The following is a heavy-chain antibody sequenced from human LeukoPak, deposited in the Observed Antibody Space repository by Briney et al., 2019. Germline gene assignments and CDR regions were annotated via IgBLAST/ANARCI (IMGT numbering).Heavy chain of an antibody. J-gene: IGHJ4*02. D-gene: IGHD3-22*01. CDR1: GFTFSSYE. CDR3: VGDTSGFCFDY. Sequence: GGSLRLSCAASGFTFSSYEMNWVRQAPGKGLEWVSYINRSGYTIYYADSVKGRFTISRDNTKNSLYLQMNSLRAEDTAVYYCVGDTSGFCFDYWGQGTLVTVSS. CDR2: INRSGYTI. V-gene: IGHV3-48*03.